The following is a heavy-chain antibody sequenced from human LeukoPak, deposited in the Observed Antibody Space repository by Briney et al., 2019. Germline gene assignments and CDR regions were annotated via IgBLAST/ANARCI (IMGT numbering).Heavy chain of an antibody. J-gene: IGHJ1*01. CDR1: GGSISSYY. Sequence: KTSETLSLTCTVSGGSISSYYWSWIRQPAGKGLEWIGRIYTSGSANYNPSLKSRVTMSVDTSKNQFSLKLSSVTAADTAVYYCARESSRLVFGELLARGYFQHWGQGTLVTVSS. D-gene: IGHD3-10*01. V-gene: IGHV4-4*07. CDR3: ARESSRLVFGELLARGYFQH. CDR2: IYTSGSA.